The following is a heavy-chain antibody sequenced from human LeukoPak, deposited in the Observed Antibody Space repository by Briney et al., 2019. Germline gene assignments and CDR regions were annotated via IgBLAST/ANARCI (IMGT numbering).Heavy chain of an antibody. J-gene: IGHJ6*02. V-gene: IGHV4-30-2*01. CDR1: GGSISSGGYY. CDR3: ARQAYCGGDCYHYGMDV. Sequence: SETLSLTCTVSGGSISSGGYYWSWIRQPPGKDLEWIGHVFNSGSTYYNPSLKSRVTISVDRSKNQFSLKLSSVTAADTAVYYCARQAYCGGDCYHYGMDVWGQGTTVTVSS. D-gene: IGHD2-21*02. CDR2: VFNSGST.